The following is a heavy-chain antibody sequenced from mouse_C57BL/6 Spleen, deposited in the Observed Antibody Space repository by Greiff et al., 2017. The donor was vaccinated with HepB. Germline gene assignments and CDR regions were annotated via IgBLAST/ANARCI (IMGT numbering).Heavy chain of an antibody. D-gene: IGHD1-1*01. CDR3: ARSGYGRSLYYFDY. CDR1: GYTFTSYW. V-gene: IGHV1-52*01. Sequence: QVQLQQPGAELVRPGSSVKLSCKASGYTFTSYWMHWVKQRPIQGLEWIGNIDPSDSETHYNQKFKDKATLTVDKSSSTAYMQLSSLTSEDSAVYYCARSGYGRSLYYFDYWGQGTTLTVSS. J-gene: IGHJ2*01. CDR2: IDPSDSET.